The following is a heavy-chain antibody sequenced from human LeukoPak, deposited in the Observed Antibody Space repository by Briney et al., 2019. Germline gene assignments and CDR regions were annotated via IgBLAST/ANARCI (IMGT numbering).Heavy chain of an antibody. CDR1: GFTFSSYS. D-gene: IGHD3-10*01. CDR2: ISSSSSYI. J-gene: IGHJ4*02. CDR3: AKPLITMVRGVITRPFDY. Sequence: GGSLRLSCAASGFTFSSYSMNWVRQAPGKGLEWVSSISSSSSYIYYADSVKGRFTISRDNAKNSLYLQMNSLRAEDTAVYYCAKPLITMVRGVITRPFDYWGQGTLVTVSS. V-gene: IGHV3-21*01.